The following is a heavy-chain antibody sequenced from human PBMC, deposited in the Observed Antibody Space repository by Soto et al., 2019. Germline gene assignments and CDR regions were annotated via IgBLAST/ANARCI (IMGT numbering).Heavy chain of an antibody. D-gene: IGHD5-12*01. CDR3: AKDGASTITLDY. Sequence: GGSLRLSCAASGFTFSSYGMHWVRQAPGKGLEWVAVISYDGSNKYYADSVKGRFTISRDNSKNTLYLQMNSLRAEDTAVYYCAKDGASTITLDYWGQGTLVT. J-gene: IGHJ4*02. CDR1: GFTFSSYG. V-gene: IGHV3-30*18. CDR2: ISYDGSNK.